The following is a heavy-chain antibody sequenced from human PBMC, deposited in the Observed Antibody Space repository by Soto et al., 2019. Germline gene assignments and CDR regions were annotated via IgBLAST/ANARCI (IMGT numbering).Heavy chain of an antibody. D-gene: IGHD2-2*01. Sequence: SETLSLTCTVSGGSISSYYWGWIRQPPGKGLEWIGYIYYSGSTNYNPSLKSRVTISVDTSKNQFSLKLSSVTAADTAVYYCARGRVVWSSINFDYWGQGTLVTVSS. CDR2: IYYSGST. CDR3: ARGRVVWSSINFDY. CDR1: GGSISSYY. V-gene: IGHV4-59*01. J-gene: IGHJ4*02.